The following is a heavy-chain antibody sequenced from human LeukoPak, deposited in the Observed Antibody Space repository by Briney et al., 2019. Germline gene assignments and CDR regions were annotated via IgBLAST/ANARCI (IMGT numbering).Heavy chain of an antibody. D-gene: IGHD3-3*01. CDR3: ATVTYYDFWSGYPPYYFDY. CDR1: GYTLTELS. Sequence: ASVKVSCKVSGYTLTELSMHWVRQAPGKGLEWMGGFDPEDGETIYAQKFQGRVTMTEDTSTDTAYMELSRLRSEDTAVYYCATVTYYDFWSGYPPYYFDYWGQGTLVTVSS. CDR2: FDPEDGET. J-gene: IGHJ4*02. V-gene: IGHV1-24*01.